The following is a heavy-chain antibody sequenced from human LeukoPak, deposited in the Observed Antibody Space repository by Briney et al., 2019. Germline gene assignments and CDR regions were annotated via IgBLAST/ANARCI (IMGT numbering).Heavy chain of an antibody. D-gene: IGHD3-3*01. CDR1: GFTFSSYW. V-gene: IGHV3-7*01. J-gene: IGHJ6*02. CDR2: IKQDGSEK. CDR3: ARDRRDFWSYGMDV. Sequence: GGSLRLSCAASGFTFSSYWMSWVRQAPGKGLEWVANIKQDGSEKYYVDSVKGRFTISRDNAKNSLYLQMNSLRAEDTAVYYCARDRRDFWSYGMDVWGQGTTVTVSS.